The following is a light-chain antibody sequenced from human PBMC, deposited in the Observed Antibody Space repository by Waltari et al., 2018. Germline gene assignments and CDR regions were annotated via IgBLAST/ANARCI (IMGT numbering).Light chain of an antibody. J-gene: IGKJ5*01. V-gene: IGKV4-1*01. Sequence: DIVMTQPPDSLAVSLGERATINCKASQSVLYNSENKNYLGWYQQKTGQPPKVLIYWESTRESGVPDRFSGSGSGTDFTLTISSLQAEDVAVYYCQQCYDVPITFGQGTRLEIK. CDR3: QQCYDVPIT. CDR1: QSVLYNSENKNY. CDR2: WES.